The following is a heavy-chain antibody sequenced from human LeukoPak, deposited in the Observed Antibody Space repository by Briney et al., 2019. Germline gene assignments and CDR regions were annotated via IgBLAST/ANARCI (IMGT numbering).Heavy chain of an antibody. D-gene: IGHD2-8*02. J-gene: IGHJ4*02. CDR1: GGSISSGSYY. CDR2: IYTSGST. CDR3: ARIEGSWYYFDY. V-gene: IGHV4-61*02. Sequence: MPSETLSLTCTVSGGSISSGSYYWSWIRQPAGKGLEWIGRIYTSGSTNYNPSLKSRVTISVDKSKNQFSLKLSSVTAADMAVYYCARIEGSWYYFDYWGQGTLVTVSS.